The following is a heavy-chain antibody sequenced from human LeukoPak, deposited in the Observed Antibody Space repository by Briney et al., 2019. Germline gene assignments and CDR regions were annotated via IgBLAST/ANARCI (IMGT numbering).Heavy chain of an antibody. V-gene: IGHV3-64*02. CDR1: GFTFSNYA. CDR3: TRDSGTYTVNWYFDL. CDR2: ISSVGGST. Sequence: GGSLRLSCAAPGFTFSNYAMHWVRQAPGKGLQYVSTISSVGGSTYLADSVKGRFTISRDNSKNTLYPQMGSLGAEDMAVYYCTRDSGTYTVNWYFDLWGRGTLVTVSS. D-gene: IGHD2-2*02. J-gene: IGHJ2*01.